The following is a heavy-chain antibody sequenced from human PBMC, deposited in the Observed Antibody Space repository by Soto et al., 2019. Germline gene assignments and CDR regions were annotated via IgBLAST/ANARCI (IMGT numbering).Heavy chain of an antibody. CDR2: IDTSDSYT. CDR1: GYSFTLYW. CDR3: ARVAYYYYTMDV. Sequence: PGESLKISCKGSGYSFTLYWISWVRQMPGKGLEWLGRIDTSDSYTNYSPSFEGHVTISVDKSTSTAFLQWSSLKASDTAMYYCARVAYYYYTMDVWGQGTTVTVSS. V-gene: IGHV5-10-1*01. J-gene: IGHJ6*02. D-gene: IGHD2-15*01.